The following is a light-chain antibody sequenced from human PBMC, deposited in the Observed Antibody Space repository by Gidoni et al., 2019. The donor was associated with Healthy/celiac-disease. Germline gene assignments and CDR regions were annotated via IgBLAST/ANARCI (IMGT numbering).Light chain of an antibody. CDR3: QQSYSTPPT. V-gene: IGKV1-39*01. CDR1: QGISSY. J-gene: IGKJ1*01. Sequence: DIPMTQSPSSLSASVGDRVTITCRASQGISSYLKWYQQKPGNAPKPLIYAASSLQSGVPSRFSGSGSGTDFTLTISRLQPEDFATYYCQQSYSTPPTFGQGTKVEIK. CDR2: AAS.